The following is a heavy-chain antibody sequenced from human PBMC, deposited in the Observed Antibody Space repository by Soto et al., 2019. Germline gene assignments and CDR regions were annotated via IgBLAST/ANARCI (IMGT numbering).Heavy chain of an antibody. J-gene: IGHJ4*02. CDR2: IYYSGST. Sequence: PSETLSLTCTVSGGSISSYYWSWIRQPPGKGLEWIGYIYYSGSTNYNPSLKSRVTISVDTSKNQFSLKLSSVTAADTAVYYCARAGFRLSVSYGDTRYFDYWGQGTLVTVSS. D-gene: IGHD4-17*01. CDR3: ARAGFRLSVSYGDTRYFDY. CDR1: GGSISSYY. V-gene: IGHV4-59*01.